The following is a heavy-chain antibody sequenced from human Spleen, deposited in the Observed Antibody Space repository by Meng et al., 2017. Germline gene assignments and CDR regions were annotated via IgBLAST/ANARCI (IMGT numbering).Heavy chain of an antibody. D-gene: IGHD2-15*01. CDR1: GGSISSSNW. CDR3: ARVGACSGGSCYYRLFDY. V-gene: IGHV4-4*02. J-gene: IGHJ4*02. CDR2: IYHSGST. Sequence: QVQLPESGPGLVKPSGTLSLTRAVSGGSISSSNWWSWVRQPPGKGLEWIGEIYHSGSTNYNPSLKSRVTISVDKSKNQFSLKLSSVTAADTAVYYCARVGACSGGSCYYRLFDYWGQGTLVTVSS.